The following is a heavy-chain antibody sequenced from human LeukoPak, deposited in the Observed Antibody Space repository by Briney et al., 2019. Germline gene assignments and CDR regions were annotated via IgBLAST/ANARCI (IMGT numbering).Heavy chain of an antibody. V-gene: IGHV1-2*02. D-gene: IGHD3-10*01. CDR1: GYTFTGYY. CDR2: INPNSGGT. CDR3: ARASLRITMVRGVISY. J-gene: IGHJ4*02. Sequence: ASVKVSCKASGYTFTGYYMHWVRQAPGQGFEWMGWINPNSGGTNYAQKFQGRVTMTRDTSISTAYMELSRLRSDDTAVYYCARASLRITMVRGVISYWGQGTLVTVSS.